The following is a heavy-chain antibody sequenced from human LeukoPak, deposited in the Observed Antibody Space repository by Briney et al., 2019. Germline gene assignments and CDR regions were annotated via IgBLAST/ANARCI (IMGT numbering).Heavy chain of an antibody. CDR3: ACGIQLWTSPDY. V-gene: IGHV1-2*02. D-gene: IGHD5-18*01. Sequence: ASVKVSCKASGYTFTGYYMHWVRQAPGQGLEWMGWINPNSGGTNYAQKFQGGVTMTRDTSISTAYMELSRLRSDDTAVYYCACGIQLWTSPDYWGQGTLVTVSS. J-gene: IGHJ4*02. CDR1: GYTFTGYY. CDR2: INPNSGGT.